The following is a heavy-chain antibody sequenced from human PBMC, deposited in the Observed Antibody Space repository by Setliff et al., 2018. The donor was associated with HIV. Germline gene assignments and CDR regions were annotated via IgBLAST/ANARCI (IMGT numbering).Heavy chain of an antibody. V-gene: IGHV4-34*01. CDR1: GGSFSGYS. CDR3: ARGLGGYCSSVSCYEADH. J-gene: IGHJ5*02. CDR2: IDQSGST. D-gene: IGHD2-2*01. Sequence: SETLSLTCAVYGGSFSGYSWTWIRQPPGKGLEWIGEIDQSGSTNYNPSLKSRVTTSVDTSKNQFSLRPSSVTAADTAVYYCARGLGGYCSSVSCYEADHWGQGTLVTVSS.